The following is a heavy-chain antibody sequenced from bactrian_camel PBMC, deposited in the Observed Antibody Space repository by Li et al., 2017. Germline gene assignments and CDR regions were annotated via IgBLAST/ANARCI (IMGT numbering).Heavy chain of an antibody. D-gene: IGHD3*01. CDR2: INNDGATT. CDR3: AASMGAWPAPLAGEKYKF. J-gene: IGHJ4*01. Sequence: LRLSCAASGFTFSSYDMNWVRQAPGKGLEWVSYINNDGATTYYTRSVKGRFTISQDNAKNTVYLQMNSLKPEDTAMYYCAASMGAWPAPLAGEKYKFWGQGTQVTVS. V-gene: IGHV3S40*01. CDR1: GFTFSSYD.